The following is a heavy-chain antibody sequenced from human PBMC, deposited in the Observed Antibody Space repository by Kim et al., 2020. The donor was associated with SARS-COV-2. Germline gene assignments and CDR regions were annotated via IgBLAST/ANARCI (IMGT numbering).Heavy chain of an antibody. Sequence: AQKFQGRVTITADESTSTAYMELSSLRSEDTAVYYCARAAMITFGGVIANWGQGTLVTVSS. D-gene: IGHD3-16*02. CDR3: ARAAMITFGGVIAN. V-gene: IGHV1-69*01. J-gene: IGHJ4*02.